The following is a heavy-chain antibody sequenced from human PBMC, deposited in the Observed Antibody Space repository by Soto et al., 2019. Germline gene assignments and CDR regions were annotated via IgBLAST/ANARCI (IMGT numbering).Heavy chain of an antibody. J-gene: IGHJ4*02. CDR2: INHSGST. CDR3: MLGSGRKDFDY. CDR1: GGSFSGYY. Sequence: SETLSLTCAVYGGSFSGYYWSWIRQPPGKGLEWIGEINHSGSTNYNPSLKSRVTISVDTSKNQFSLKLSSVTAADTAVYYCMLGSGRKDFDYWGQGTLVTVSS. D-gene: IGHD2-15*01. V-gene: IGHV4-34*01.